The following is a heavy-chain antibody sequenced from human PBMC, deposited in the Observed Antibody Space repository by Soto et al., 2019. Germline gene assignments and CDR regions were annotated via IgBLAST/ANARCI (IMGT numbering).Heavy chain of an antibody. V-gene: IGHV4-39*01. CDR2: IYYSGST. Sequence: PSETLSLTCTVSGSPISSSIYYWGWIRQPPGKGLKWIGSIYYSGSTYYNPSLKSRVTISVDTSKNEFSLRLSSVTAADTAVYYCARLNGYCISTNCHGYYGMDVWGQGTTVT. D-gene: IGHD2-2*03. J-gene: IGHJ6*02. CDR3: ARLNGYCISTNCHGYYGMDV. CDR1: GSPISSSIYY.